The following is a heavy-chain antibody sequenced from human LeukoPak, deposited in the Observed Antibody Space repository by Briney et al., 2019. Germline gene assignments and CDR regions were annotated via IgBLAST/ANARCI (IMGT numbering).Heavy chain of an antibody. V-gene: IGHV4-59*01. D-gene: IGHD3-10*01. J-gene: IGHJ6*03. CDR3: ARDFMVRGDQVNYYYYYMDV. Sequence: TSETLSLTCTVSGGSISNYYWSWIRPPPGKGLEWIGYISDSGTTNYNPSLKSRVTTSLDTSKNQFSLQLRSVTAADTAVYYCARDFMVRGDQVNYYYYYMDVWGTGATITVSS. CDR2: ISDSGTT. CDR1: GGSISNYY.